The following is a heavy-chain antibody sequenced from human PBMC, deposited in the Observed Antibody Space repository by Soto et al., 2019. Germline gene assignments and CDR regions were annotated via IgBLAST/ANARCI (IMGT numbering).Heavy chain of an antibody. V-gene: IGHV3-21*06. CDR1: GFMFISYT. Sequence: GGSLRLSCEASGFMFISYTMNWARQAPGEGLEWVSSISSSSSYIYYADSVRGRFTISRDNAKNTLYLQLNSLRAEDSAVYYCARALGYGHPGDYWGQGTLVTVSS. D-gene: IGHD5-12*01. CDR2: ISSSSSYI. CDR3: ARALGYGHPGDY. J-gene: IGHJ4*02.